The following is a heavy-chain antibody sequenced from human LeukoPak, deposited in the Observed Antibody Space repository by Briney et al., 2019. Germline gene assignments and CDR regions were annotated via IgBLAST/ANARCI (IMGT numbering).Heavy chain of an antibody. V-gene: IGHV1-69*01. D-gene: IGHD3-22*01. Sequence: SVKVSCNASGSTFSSYAISWVRQAPGQGLEWMGGIIPIFGTANYAQKFQGRVTITADESTRTAYMELSSLRSEDTAVYYCARDFSYGSSAYLEPDDAFDIGGQGTMVTVSS. CDR1: GSTFSSYA. CDR2: IIPIFGTA. CDR3: ARDFSYGSSAYLEPDDAFDI. J-gene: IGHJ3*02.